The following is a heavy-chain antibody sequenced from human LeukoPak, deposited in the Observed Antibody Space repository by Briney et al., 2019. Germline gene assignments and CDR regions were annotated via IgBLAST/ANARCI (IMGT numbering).Heavy chain of an antibody. Sequence: SDTLSLTCTVSGGSISNSSYYWGWIRQPPGKGLEWIGSIYYSGNTHYNPSLKSRVTISIDTSKNQFSLKLSSVTAADTAVYYCARDPTVMIGTPLDYWGQGTLVTVSS. CDR1: GGSISNSSYY. CDR2: IYYSGNT. J-gene: IGHJ4*02. V-gene: IGHV4-39*07. D-gene: IGHD3-16*01. CDR3: ARDPTVMIGTPLDY.